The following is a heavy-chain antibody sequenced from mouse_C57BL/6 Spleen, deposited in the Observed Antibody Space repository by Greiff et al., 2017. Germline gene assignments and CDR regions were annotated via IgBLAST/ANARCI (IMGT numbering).Heavy chain of an antibody. Sequence: EVKVVESGGDLVKPGGSLKLSCAASGFTFSSYSMSWVRQTPDKRLEWVATISSGGSYTYYPDSVKGRFTISRDNAKNTLYLQMSSLKSEDTAMYYCACFYYGKGGDYWGQGTTLTVSS. J-gene: IGHJ2*01. D-gene: IGHD2-1*01. CDR3: ACFYYGKGGDY. CDR2: ISSGGSYT. V-gene: IGHV5-6*01. CDR1: GFTFSSYS.